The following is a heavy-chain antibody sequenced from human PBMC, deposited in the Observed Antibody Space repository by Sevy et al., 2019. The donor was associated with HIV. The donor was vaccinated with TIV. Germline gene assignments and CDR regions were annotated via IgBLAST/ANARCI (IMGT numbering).Heavy chain of an antibody. V-gene: IGHV4-4*02. Sequence: SETLSLTCAVSGDSISSSNWWSWVRQPPGKGLEWIGEIYHSGSTNYNPSLKSRVTISVDKSKNQFSLKLSSVTAADTAVYYCGSYGSGSYYNSNWFDPWGQGTLVTVSS. CDR3: GSYGSGSYYNSNWFDP. D-gene: IGHD3-10*01. J-gene: IGHJ5*02. CDR1: GDSISSSNW. CDR2: IYHSGST.